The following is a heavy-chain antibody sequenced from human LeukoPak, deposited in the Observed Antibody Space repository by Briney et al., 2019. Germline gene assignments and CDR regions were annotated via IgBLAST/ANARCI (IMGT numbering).Heavy chain of an antibody. J-gene: IGHJ4*02. CDR3: ARDSGSYSYIDY. V-gene: IGHV3-33*01. CDR1: GFTFSSNG. CDR2: IWYDGSSK. D-gene: IGHD1-26*01. Sequence: PGGSLRLSCAASGFTFSSNGMHWVRQAPGKGLEWVAVIWYDGSSKYYADSVKGRFTISRDNSKNTQYLQMNSLRAEDTAVYYCARDSGSYSYIDYWGQGTLVIVSS.